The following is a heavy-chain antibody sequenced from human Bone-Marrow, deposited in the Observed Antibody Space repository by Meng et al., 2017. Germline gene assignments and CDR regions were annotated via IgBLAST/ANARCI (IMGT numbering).Heavy chain of an antibody. CDR3: ARGSSSSWPNFDY. CDR1: GSPISSSNW. Sequence: QVQPQESGPGLVKPSGTLSLTCGVSGSPISSSNWWSWVRQPPGKGLEWIGEIYHSGSTNYNPSLKSRVTISVDKSKNQFSLKLSSVTAADTAVYYCARGSSSSWPNFDYWGQGTLVTVSS. CDR2: IYHSGST. J-gene: IGHJ4*02. D-gene: IGHD6-13*01. V-gene: IGHV4-4*02.